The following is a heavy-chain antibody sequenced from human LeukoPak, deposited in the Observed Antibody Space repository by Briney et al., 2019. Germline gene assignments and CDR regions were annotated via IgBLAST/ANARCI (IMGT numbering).Heavy chain of an antibody. D-gene: IGHD3-22*01. CDR3: AREYYSDSSGYYFGY. CDR2: ISGSGGST. V-gene: IGHV3-23*01. J-gene: IGHJ4*02. CDR1: GFTFSTYA. Sequence: GGSLRLSCAASGFTFSTYAMSWVRQAPGKGLEWVSAISGSGGSTYYADSVKGRFTISRDNSKNTLYLQMNSLRAEDTAVYYCAREYYSDSSGYYFGYWGQGTLVTVSS.